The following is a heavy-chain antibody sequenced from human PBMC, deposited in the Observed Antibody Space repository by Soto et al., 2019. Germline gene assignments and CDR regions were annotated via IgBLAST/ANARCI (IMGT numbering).Heavy chain of an antibody. CDR1: GGSISSDDYY. D-gene: IGHD2-15*01. J-gene: IGHJ4*02. CDR3: ARGSEDIVVVVAAPPPYYFDY. CDR2: IYYSGST. V-gene: IGHV4-30-4*01. Sequence: QVQLQESGPGLVKPSQTLSLTCTVSGGSISSDDYYWSWIRQPPGKGLEWIGYIYYSGSTYYNPSLKSRVTISVDTSKNQFSLKLSSVTAADTAVYYCARGSEDIVVVVAAPPPYYFDYWGQGTLVTVSS.